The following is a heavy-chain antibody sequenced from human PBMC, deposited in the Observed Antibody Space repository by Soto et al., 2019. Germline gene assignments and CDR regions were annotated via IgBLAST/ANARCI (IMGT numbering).Heavy chain of an antibody. D-gene: IGHD2-2*01. CDR2: INHSGST. Sequence: HSETLSLTSAVYGGSFSCYYWSWIRQPPGKGLEWIGEINHSGSTNYNPSLKSRVTISVDTSKNQFSLKLSSVTAADTAVYYCARRRGYCSSTSCSKVYYFDYWGQGTLVTVSS. J-gene: IGHJ4*02. CDR3: ARRRGYCSSTSCSKVYYFDY. CDR1: GGSFSCYY. V-gene: IGHV4-34*01.